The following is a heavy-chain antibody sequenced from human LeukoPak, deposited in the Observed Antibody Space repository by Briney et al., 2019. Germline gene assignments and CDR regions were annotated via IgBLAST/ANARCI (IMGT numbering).Heavy chain of an antibody. Sequence: PSQTLSLTCTVSGGSISSGGYYWSWIRQHPGKGLEWIGYIYYSGSTYYNPSLKSRVTISVDTSKNQFSLKLSSVTAADTAVYYCAREVGNPDAFDIWGQGTMVTVSS. J-gene: IGHJ3*02. V-gene: IGHV4-31*03. D-gene: IGHD1-14*01. CDR3: AREVGNPDAFDI. CDR1: GGSISSGGYY. CDR2: IYYSGST.